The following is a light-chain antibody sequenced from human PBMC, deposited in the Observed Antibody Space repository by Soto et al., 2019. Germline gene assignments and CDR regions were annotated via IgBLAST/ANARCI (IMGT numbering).Light chain of an antibody. V-gene: IGKV1-27*01. CDR2: AAS. CDR3: QKYDSAPWT. CDR1: QGILTY. Sequence: DIQMTQSPSPLSASVGDRVTITCRASQGILTYLAWYQQKPGQVPELLIQAASTLQQGVPSRFSASGSATEFTPTINSLQPEDLETYYCQKYDSAPWTLAQGTNVDIK. J-gene: IGKJ1*01.